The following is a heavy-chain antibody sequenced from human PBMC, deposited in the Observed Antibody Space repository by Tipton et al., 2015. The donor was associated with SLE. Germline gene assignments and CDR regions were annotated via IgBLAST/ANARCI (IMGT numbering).Heavy chain of an antibody. CDR2: IYYSGST. Sequence: TLSLTCTVSGGSISSSSYYWGWIRQPPGKGLAWIVSIYYSGSTYYNPSLKSRVTISVDTSKNQFSLKLSSVTAADTAVYYCARLPRRFYYDSSGYYPNAFDMWGQGTRVTVSS. V-gene: IGHV4-39*01. D-gene: IGHD3-22*01. CDR1: GGSISSSSYY. CDR3: ARLPRRFYYDSSGYYPNAFDM. J-gene: IGHJ3*02.